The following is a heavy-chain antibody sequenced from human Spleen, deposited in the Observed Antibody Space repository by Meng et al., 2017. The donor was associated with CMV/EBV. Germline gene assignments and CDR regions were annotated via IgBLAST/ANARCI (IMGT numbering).Heavy chain of an antibody. J-gene: IGHJ4*02. CDR2: IGGTGGSP. CDR3: ARDSWTGTKVDY. D-gene: IGHD1-7*01. V-gene: IGHV3-23*01. CDR1: GFTFNIQA. Sequence: GGSLRLSCAASGFTFNIQAMSWVRQTPGKGLEWVSAIGGTGGSPSYADSVKGRFTISRDNSKNTLYLHMNSLRAEDTAVYYCARDSWTGTKVDYWGQGTLVTVSS.